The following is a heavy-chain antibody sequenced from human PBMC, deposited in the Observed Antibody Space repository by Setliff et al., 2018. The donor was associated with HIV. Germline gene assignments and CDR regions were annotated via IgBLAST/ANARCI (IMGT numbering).Heavy chain of an antibody. V-gene: IGHV3-74*01. Sequence: GGSLRLSCAASGFTFSSYWMHWARQAPGKGLVWVSRIHGDGSSTSYADSVKGRFTISRDNAKNTLYLQVNSLRAEDTAVYYCVRSDRGGVDYWGQGTLVTVSS. J-gene: IGHJ4*02. CDR3: VRSDRGGVDY. CDR1: GFTFSSYW. CDR2: IHGDGSST. D-gene: IGHD3-22*01.